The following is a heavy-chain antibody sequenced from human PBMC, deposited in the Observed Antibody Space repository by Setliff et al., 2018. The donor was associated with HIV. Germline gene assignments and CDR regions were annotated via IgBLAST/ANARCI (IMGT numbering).Heavy chain of an antibody. J-gene: IGHJ3*02. CDR1: GFTFSDYY. Sequence: GSLRLSCAASGFTFSDYYMSWIRQAPGKGLEWVSYISSSSSYTNYADSVKGRFTISRDNAKNSLYLQMNSLRAEDTAVYYCARCSSGYGANDAFDIWGQGTMVTVSS. CDR3: ARCSSGYGANDAFDI. D-gene: IGHD3-22*01. CDR2: ISSSSSYT. V-gene: IGHV3-11*03.